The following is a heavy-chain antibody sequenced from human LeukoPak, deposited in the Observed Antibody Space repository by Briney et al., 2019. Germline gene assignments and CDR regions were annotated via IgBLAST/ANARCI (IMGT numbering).Heavy chain of an antibody. CDR3: ARDRRINRLYYYYYYMDV. CDR1: GGSISSSSYY. Sequence: PSETLSLTCTVSGGSISSSSYYWGWIRQPPGKGLEWIGSIYYSGSTYYNPSLKSRVTISVDTSKNQFSLKLSSVTAADTAVYYCARDRRINRLYYYYYYMDVWGKGTTVTVSS. D-gene: IGHD2-15*01. CDR2: IYYSGST. V-gene: IGHV4-39*07. J-gene: IGHJ6*03.